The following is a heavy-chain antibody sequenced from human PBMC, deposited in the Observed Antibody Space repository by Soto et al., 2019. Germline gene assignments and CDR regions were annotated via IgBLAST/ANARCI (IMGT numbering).Heavy chain of an antibody. Sequence: PSETLSLTXNVSGGSVGSSSYYWGWIRQAPGKGLEWIVSTYYSAGTYYNPSLKSRVTTSMDASKNQFSLTVTSVTAADTAIYYCARHASRGYSSSWYFEDWGQGTPVTVSS. V-gene: IGHV4-39*01. J-gene: IGHJ4*02. CDR2: TYYSAGT. CDR1: GGSVGSSSYY. CDR3: ARHASRGYSSSWYFED. D-gene: IGHD6-13*01.